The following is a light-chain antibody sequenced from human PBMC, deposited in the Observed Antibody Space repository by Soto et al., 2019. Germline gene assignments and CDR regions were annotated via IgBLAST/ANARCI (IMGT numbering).Light chain of an antibody. V-gene: IGLV2-11*01. J-gene: IGLJ2*01. Sequence: QSALTQPRSVSGSPGQSVTISCTGTSSDVGGHNFVSWYQQHPGIAPKLMIYDVNKRPSGVPDRFSGSKSGNTASLTIAGLHADEEADYYCCSDGGSNTVIFGGGTKLTVL. CDR1: SSDVGGHNF. CDR2: DVN. CDR3: CSDGGSNTVI.